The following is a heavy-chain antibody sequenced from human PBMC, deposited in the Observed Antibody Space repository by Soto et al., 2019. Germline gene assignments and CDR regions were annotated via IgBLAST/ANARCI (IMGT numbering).Heavy chain of an antibody. J-gene: IGHJ4*02. CDR1: GFTFNNYA. D-gene: IGHD3-10*01. V-gene: IGHV3-23*01. CDR3: AKGRGGSGSLTPRGEF. Sequence: EVQLLESGGGLVQPGGSLRLSCAASGFTFNNYAMTWVRQAPGKGLEWFSAISGGGDTTSYADSVKGRFTVSRDGSKNTLYLQRSRLRAEDTALYYCAKGRGGSGSLTPRGEFWGQGTLVTVSS. CDR2: ISGGGDTT.